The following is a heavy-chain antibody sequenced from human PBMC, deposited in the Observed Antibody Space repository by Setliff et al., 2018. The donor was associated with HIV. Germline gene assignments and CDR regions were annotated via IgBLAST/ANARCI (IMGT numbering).Heavy chain of an antibody. V-gene: IGHV1-8*02. Sequence: ASVKVSCKASGYTFTGYYMHWVRQAPGQGLEWVGWVYASTGHTAYARKFEGRVTMTWDPSTGIGYMELNSLRADDTAVYYCARGIDILVKMGIYYHYMDVWGKGTTVTVSS. CDR3: ARGIDILVKMGIYYHYMDV. D-gene: IGHD2-15*01. CDR1: GYTFTGYY. J-gene: IGHJ6*03. CDR2: VYASTGHT.